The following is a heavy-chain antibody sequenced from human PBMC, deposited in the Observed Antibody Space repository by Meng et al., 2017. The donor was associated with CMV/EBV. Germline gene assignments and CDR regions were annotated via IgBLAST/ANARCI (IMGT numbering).Heavy chain of an antibody. CDR3: ARVWDSGWDY. J-gene: IGHJ4*02. D-gene: IGHD3-22*01. CDR2: INHSGST. CDR1: GGSFSGYY. Sequence: VQLQPWGAGLLKPSETLSLTCAVYGGSFSGYYWSWIRQPPGKGLEWIGEINHSGSTNYNPSLKSRVTISVDTSKNQFSLKLSSVTAADTAVYYCARVWDSGWDYWGQGTLVTVSS. V-gene: IGHV4-34*01.